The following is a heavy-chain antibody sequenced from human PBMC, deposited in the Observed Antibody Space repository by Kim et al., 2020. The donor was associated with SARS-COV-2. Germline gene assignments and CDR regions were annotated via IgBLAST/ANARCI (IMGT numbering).Heavy chain of an antibody. CDR2: IGPSTGST. CDR1: GYSFTSYK. CDR3: ARDGGNYGDNDY. J-gene: IGHJ4*02. V-gene: IGHV1-46*01. Sequence: ASVKVSCKASGYSFTSYKIHWVRQAPGQGLEWMGIIGPSTGSTRYAQKFQGRVTMTRDTSTSTVYMELSNLRSDDTAVYYCARDGGNYGDNDYWGQGTLVTVSS. D-gene: IGHD3-10*01.